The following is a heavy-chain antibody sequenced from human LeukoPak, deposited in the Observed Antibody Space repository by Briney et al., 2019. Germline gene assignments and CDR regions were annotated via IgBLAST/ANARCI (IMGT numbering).Heavy chain of an antibody. CDR2: ISGSSGFI. V-gene: IGHV3-23*01. Sequence: GGSLRLSCAASGFTFSSYAMSWVRQAPGKGLEWVSIISGSSGFIYYADSMKGRFTISRDNSKNTLYLQMNNLRAEDTAVYYCAKRIYFGSGSQHDYWGQGTLVTVSS. CDR1: GFTFSSYA. D-gene: IGHD3-10*01. CDR3: AKRIYFGSGSQHDY. J-gene: IGHJ4*02.